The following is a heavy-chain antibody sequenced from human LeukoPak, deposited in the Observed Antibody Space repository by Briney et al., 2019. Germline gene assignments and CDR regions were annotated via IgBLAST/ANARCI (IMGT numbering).Heavy chain of an antibody. CDR3: AREPYYNAGTYFPI. V-gene: IGHV3-33*01. CDR2: IWYDGSNK. J-gene: IGHJ3*02. D-gene: IGHD3-10*01. Sequence: PRGSLRLSCAASGFTFSRYGMHWVRQAPGKGLEWVAVIWYDGSNKDYADSVKGRFTISRDNSKNTLYLQMNSLSAEDTAIYYCAREPYYNAGTYFPIWGQGTMVTVSS. CDR1: GFTFSRYG.